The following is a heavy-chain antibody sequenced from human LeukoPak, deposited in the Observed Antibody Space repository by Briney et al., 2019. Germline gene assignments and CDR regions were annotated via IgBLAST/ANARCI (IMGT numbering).Heavy chain of an antibody. J-gene: IGHJ4*02. D-gene: IGHD6-19*01. Sequence: SETLSLTCTVSGGSISNPNYYWGWIRQPPGEGLEWIGSIYYSGSTYYNPSLKSRVAISQDTSKNQFSLDLTSVTAADTAVYYCARDSSGWPYYFDYWGQGTLVTVSS. V-gene: IGHV4-39*07. CDR2: IYYSGST. CDR3: ARDSSGWPYYFDY. CDR1: GGSISNPNYY.